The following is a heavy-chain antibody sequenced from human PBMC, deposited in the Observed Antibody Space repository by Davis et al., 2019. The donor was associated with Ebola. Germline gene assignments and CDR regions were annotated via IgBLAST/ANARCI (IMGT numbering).Heavy chain of an antibody. Sequence: KVSCKGSGYSFTSYWIDWVRQMPGKGLEWMGIIYPGDSDTRYSPSFQGQVTISADKSISTAYLQWSSLKASDTAMYYCARRGFKGTYDFWSGYYLWGQGTLVTVSS. CDR3: ARRGFKGTYDFWSGYYL. D-gene: IGHD3-3*01. CDR1: GYSFTSYW. J-gene: IGHJ4*02. CDR2: IYPGDSDT. V-gene: IGHV5-51*01.